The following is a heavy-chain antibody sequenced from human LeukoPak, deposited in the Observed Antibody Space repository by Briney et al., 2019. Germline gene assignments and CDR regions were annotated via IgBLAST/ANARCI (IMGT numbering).Heavy chain of an antibody. CDR2: ISSSGSTI. J-gene: IGHJ6*02. CDR1: RFTFSDYY. D-gene: IGHD3-3*01. CDR3: AREGFLEWSYGMDV. V-gene: IGHV3-11*01. Sequence: GGSLRLSCAASRFTFSDYYMSWIRQAPGKGLEWVSYISSSGSTIYYADSVKGRFTISRDNAKNSLYLQMNSLRAEDTAVYYCAREGFLEWSYGMDVWGQGTTVTVSS.